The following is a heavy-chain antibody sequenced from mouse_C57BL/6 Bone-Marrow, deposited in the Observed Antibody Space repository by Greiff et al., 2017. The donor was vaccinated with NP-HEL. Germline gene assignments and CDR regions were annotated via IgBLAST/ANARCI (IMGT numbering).Heavy chain of an antibody. Sequence: EVQLLESGAELVRPGASVKLSCTASGFNIKDDYMHWVKQRPEQGLEWIGWIDPENGDTEYASKFQGKATITADTSSNTAYLQLSSLTSEDTAVYYCTGRMVTTYFDYWGQGTTLTVSS. CDR1: GFNIKDDY. D-gene: IGHD2-2*01. J-gene: IGHJ2*01. V-gene: IGHV14-4*01. CDR3: TGRMVTTYFDY. CDR2: IDPENGDT.